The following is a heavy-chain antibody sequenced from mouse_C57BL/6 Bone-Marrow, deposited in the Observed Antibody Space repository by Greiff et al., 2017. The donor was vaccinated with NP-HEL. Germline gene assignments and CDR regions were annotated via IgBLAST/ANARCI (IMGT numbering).Heavy chain of an antibody. J-gene: IGHJ3*01. Sequence: EVKLLESGPGLVKPSPSLSLSCSVTGYSITSGYYCYLIRQFPRNILEWMGFIRYDGSTNYNPSLKTLLSITRDTSKNQCVLKLKSVTTEDTATYDCARDYDGSSLAYWGQGTLVTVSA. CDR3: ARDYDGSSLAY. D-gene: IGHD1-1*01. V-gene: IGHV3-6*01. CDR1: GYSITSGYY. CDR2: IRYDGST.